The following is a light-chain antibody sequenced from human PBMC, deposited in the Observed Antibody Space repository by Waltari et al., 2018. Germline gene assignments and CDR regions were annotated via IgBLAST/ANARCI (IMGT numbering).Light chain of an antibody. CDR1: QSVSSN. CDR3: QQYDNWFPLT. CDR2: GAS. J-gene: IGKJ4*01. Sequence: EIVMTQSPATLSVSPGDRATLSCRASQSVSSNLAWYQQKPGQSPRLLISGASTRATGIPARLSGSGSGTEFTLTISSLQSEDFAVYYCQQYDNWFPLTFGGGTKVEIK. V-gene: IGKV3-15*01.